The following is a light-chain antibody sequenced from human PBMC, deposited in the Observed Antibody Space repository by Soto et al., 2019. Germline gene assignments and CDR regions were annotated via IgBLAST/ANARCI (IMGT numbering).Light chain of an antibody. CDR1: SRYIGAYNF. J-gene: IGLJ2*01. CDR2: DVN. CDR3: TSWTTSTTMI. Sequence: QPVLTQPASVSGFPGQSFTFSCTGTSRYIGAYNFVSWYQQHPGKAPKLMLYDVNIRPSGVSNRFSGSKSGNTASLTISGLQAEDEADYYCTSWTTSTTMIFGGGTKVTVL. V-gene: IGLV2-14*03.